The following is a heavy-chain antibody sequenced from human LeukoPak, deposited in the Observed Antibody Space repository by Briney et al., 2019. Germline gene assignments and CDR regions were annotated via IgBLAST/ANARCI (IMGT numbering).Heavy chain of an antibody. CDR1: GFTFSDYY. D-gene: IGHD3-22*01. CDR3: ARNYYDSSGYPPRGYFDY. J-gene: IGHJ4*02. Sequence: GGSLRLSCAASGFTFSDYYMSWIRQAPGKGLEWVSYISNSGSTIYYADSVKGRFTISRDNAKNSLYLQMNSLRAEDTAVYYCARNYYDSSGYPPRGYFDYWGQGTLVTVSS. CDR2: ISNSGSTI. V-gene: IGHV3-11*01.